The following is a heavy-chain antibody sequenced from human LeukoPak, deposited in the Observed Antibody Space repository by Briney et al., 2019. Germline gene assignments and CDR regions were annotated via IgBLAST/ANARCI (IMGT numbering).Heavy chain of an antibody. D-gene: IGHD5-24*01. CDR3: VRHMSTNTGYFDS. J-gene: IGHJ4*02. V-gene: IGHV4-39*01. Sequence: ASETLSLTCTVSGGSINSHSYYWGWIRQPPGKGLEWIGSVYYDGTSYSNPSLKTRVGVFVDTSRDQFSLDLDFVTAADTALYYCVRHMSTNTGYFDSCGQGTLVSVSS. CDR2: VYYDGTS. CDR1: GGSINSHSYY.